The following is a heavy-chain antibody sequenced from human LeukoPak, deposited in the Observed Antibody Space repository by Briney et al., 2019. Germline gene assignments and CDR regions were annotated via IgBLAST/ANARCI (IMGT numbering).Heavy chain of an antibody. CDR3: AREGGSGWYLGGLDYYGMDV. CDR1: GYTFTSYG. J-gene: IGHJ6*02. D-gene: IGHD6-19*01. CDR2: ISAYNGNT. Sequence: ASAKVSCKASGYTFTSYGISWVPQAPGQGLEWMGWISAYNGNTNYAQKLQGRVTMTTDTSTSTAYMELRGLRSDDTAVYYCAREGGSGWYLGGLDYYGMDVWGQGTTVTLSS. V-gene: IGHV1-18*01.